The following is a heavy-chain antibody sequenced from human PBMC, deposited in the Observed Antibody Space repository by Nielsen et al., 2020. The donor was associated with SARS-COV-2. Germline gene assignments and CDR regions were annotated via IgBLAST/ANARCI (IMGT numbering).Heavy chain of an antibody. J-gene: IGHJ6*02. CDR3: ARLQSSTGGGMDV. Sequence: GESLKISCQGSGYNFATYWIAWVRQMPGKGLEGMGVVYPGDSDTRYSPSFQGQVIISFDKSITTAYLQWNSLQASDSAMYYCARLQSSTGGGMDVWGQGTAVTVSS. D-gene: IGHD6-13*01. V-gene: IGHV5-51*01. CDR2: VYPGDSDT. CDR1: GYNFATYW.